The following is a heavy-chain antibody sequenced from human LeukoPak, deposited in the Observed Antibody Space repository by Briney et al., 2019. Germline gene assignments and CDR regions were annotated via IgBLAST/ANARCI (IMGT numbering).Heavy chain of an antibody. V-gene: IGHV4-59*01. Sequence: PSETLSLTCTVSGGSISSYYWSWIRQPPGKGLEWIGYTYYSGSTNYNPSLKSRVTISVDTSKNQFSLKLSSVTAADTAVYYCARAVPGSGSYPLDAFDIWGQGTMVTVSS. CDR2: TYYSGST. CDR1: GGSISSYY. CDR3: ARAVPGSGSYPLDAFDI. J-gene: IGHJ3*02. D-gene: IGHD3-10*01.